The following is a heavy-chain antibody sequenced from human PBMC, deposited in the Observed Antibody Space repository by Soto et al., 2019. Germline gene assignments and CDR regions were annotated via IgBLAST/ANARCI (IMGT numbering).Heavy chain of an antibody. Sequence: QVQLVQSGAEVKKPGASVKVSCKASGYTFVSYGISWVRQAPGQGREWMGWISGHNGDTSYAQKFQGRVTMTTDTATYIAYTEVRSLRSDATAAYYCARGDPGRTQAQSYHYYYGMDVWGQGTTVTVSS. V-gene: IGHV1-18*01. D-gene: IGHD3-16*01. CDR1: GYTFVSYG. CDR2: ISGHNGDT. CDR3: ARGDPGRTQAQSYHYYYGMDV. J-gene: IGHJ6*02.